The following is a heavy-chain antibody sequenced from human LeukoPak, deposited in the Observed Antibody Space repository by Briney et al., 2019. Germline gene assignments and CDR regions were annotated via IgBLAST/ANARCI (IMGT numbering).Heavy chain of an antibody. Sequence: SETLSLTCTISGGSVSDYYWSWIRQSPGKGLEWIGYIYYTGSTTYNPSLKSRVTISADTSKNQFSLKLSSVTAADTAVYYCASRKLGNDYWGQGTLVTVSS. J-gene: IGHJ4*02. CDR2: IYYTGST. V-gene: IGHV4-59*02. CDR1: GGSVSDYY. D-gene: IGHD7-27*01. CDR3: ASRKLGNDY.